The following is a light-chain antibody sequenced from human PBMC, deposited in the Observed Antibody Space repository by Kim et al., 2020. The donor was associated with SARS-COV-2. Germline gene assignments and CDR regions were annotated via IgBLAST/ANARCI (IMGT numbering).Light chain of an antibody. CDR2: AAS. Sequence: DIQMTQSPSSLSASVGDRVTITCRTTQSISSHLNWYQQKPGRAPKLLISAASTLQGGVPSRFSGRGSETDFTLTISSLQPEDFATYFCQQSYITPFTFGPGTKVDIK. V-gene: IGKV1-39*01. CDR3: QQSYITPFT. J-gene: IGKJ3*01. CDR1: QSISSH.